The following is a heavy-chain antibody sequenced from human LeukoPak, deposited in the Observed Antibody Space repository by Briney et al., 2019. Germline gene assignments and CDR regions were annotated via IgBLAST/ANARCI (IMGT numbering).Heavy chain of an antibody. CDR3: ARVGSYYYFDY. D-gene: IGHD1-26*01. CDR1: GGSISSSSYY. CDR2: IYYSGST. J-gene: IGHJ4*02. Sequence: SETLSLTCTVSGGSISSSSYYWGWIRQPPGKGLEWIGSIYYSGSTYYNPSLKSRVTISVDTSKNQFSLKLSSVTAADTAVYYCARVGSYYYFDYWGQGTLVTVSS. V-gene: IGHV4-39*07.